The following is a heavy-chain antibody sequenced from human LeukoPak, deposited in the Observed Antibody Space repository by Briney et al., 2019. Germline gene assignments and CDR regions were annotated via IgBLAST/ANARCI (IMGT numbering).Heavy chain of an antibody. CDR3: AKDKFGLPDY. D-gene: IGHD3-16*01. CDR1: GFTFSSYA. V-gene: IGHV3-23*01. Sequence: AGGSLRLSCAASGFTFSSYAMSWVRQAPGKGLKWVSAISGSGGSTYYADSVKGRFTISRDNCKNTLYLQMNSLRAEDTAVYYCAKDKFGLPDYWGQGTLVTVSS. J-gene: IGHJ4*02. CDR2: ISGSGGST.